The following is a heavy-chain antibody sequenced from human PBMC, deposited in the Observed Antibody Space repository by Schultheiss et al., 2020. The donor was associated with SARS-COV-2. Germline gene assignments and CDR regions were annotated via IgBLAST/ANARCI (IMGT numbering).Heavy chain of an antibody. V-gene: IGHV4-4*07. CDR3: AGSSSWSYYFDY. CDR2: IYTSGST. D-gene: IGHD6-13*01. Sequence: SQTLSLTCTVSGGSISSYYWSWIRQPAGKGLEWIGRIYTSGSTNYNPSLKSRVTMSVDTSKNQFSLKLSSVTAADTAVYYCAGSSSWSYYFDYWGQGTLVTVSS. CDR1: GGSISSYY. J-gene: IGHJ4*02.